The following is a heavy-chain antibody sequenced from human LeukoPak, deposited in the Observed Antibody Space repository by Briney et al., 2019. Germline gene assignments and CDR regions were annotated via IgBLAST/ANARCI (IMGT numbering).Heavy chain of an antibody. D-gene: IGHD1-26*01. Sequence: GASVKVSCKASGYTFTSYGISWVRQAPGQGLEWMGWISAYNGNTNYAQKLQGRVTMTTDTSTSTAYMELRSLRSDDTAVYYCARSRASVGTSTYSDCWGQGTLVTVSS. V-gene: IGHV1-18*01. J-gene: IGHJ4*02. CDR1: GYTFTSYG. CDR3: ARSRASVGTSTYSDC. CDR2: ISAYNGNT.